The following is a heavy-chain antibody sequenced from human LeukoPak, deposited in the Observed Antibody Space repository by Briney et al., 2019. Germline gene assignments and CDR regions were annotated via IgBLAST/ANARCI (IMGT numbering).Heavy chain of an antibody. CDR2: ISGSGGST. Sequence: GGSLRLSCAASGLTFRNYAMNWIRQAPGKGLEWVSAISGSGGSTYYADSVKGRFTISRDNSKNTLYLQMNSLRAEDTAVYYCAKEIPAATTAFDYWGQGTLVTVSS. CDR1: GLTFRNYA. CDR3: AKEIPAATTAFDY. J-gene: IGHJ4*02. V-gene: IGHV3-23*01. D-gene: IGHD2-2*01.